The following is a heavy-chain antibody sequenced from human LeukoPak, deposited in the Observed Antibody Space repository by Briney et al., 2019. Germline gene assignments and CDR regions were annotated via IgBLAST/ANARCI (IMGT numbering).Heavy chain of an antibody. V-gene: IGHV6-1*01. D-gene: IGHD2-21*02. CDR3: ARVPLQEAWFDP. J-gene: IGHJ5*02. Sequence: SQTLSLTCAISGDSVSSNSAAWNWIRQSPSRGLEWLGRTYYRSKWYNDYAVSVESRITINPDTSKNQFSLKLSSVTAADTAVYYCARVPLQEAWFDPWGQGTLVTVSS. CDR1: GDSVSSNSAA. CDR2: TYYRSKWYN.